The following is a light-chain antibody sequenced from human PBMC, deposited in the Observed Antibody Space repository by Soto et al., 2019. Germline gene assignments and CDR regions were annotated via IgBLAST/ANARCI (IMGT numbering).Light chain of an antibody. CDR1: QGISSW. CDR3: QQSYSSTPT. CDR2: AAS. Sequence: IQMAQSPSSVSASVGDRVTITCRASQGISSWLAWYQQKPGKAPRLLIYAASILQSGVPSRFIGSGSGTDFTLTISSLQPEDYATYFCQQSYSSTPTFGGGTKVDIK. J-gene: IGKJ4*01. V-gene: IGKV1-12*01.